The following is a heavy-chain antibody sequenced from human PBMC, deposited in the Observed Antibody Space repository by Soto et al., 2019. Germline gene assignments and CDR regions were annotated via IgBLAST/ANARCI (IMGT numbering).Heavy chain of an antibody. D-gene: IGHD6-13*01. CDR1: GFTSSNAW. CDR2: IKSKTDGGTT. Sequence: GGSLRLSCAASGFTSSNAWMSWVRQAPGKGLEWVGRIKSKTDGGTTDYAAPVKGRFTISRDDSKNTLYLQMNSLKTEDTAVYYCTTVRVAALYYYYYGMDVWGQGTTVTVSS. J-gene: IGHJ6*02. V-gene: IGHV3-15*01. CDR3: TTVRVAALYYYYYGMDV.